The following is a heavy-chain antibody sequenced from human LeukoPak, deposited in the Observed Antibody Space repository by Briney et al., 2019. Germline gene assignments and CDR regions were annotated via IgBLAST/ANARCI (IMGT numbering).Heavy chain of an antibody. Sequence: SETLSLTCTVSGGSISSGSYYWSWIRQPAGKGLEWIGRIYTSGSTNYNPSLKSRVTISVDTSKNQFSLKLSSVTAADTAVYYCAALAAANHYYYYGMDVWSQGTTVTVSS. V-gene: IGHV4-61*02. D-gene: IGHD6-13*01. CDR3: AALAAANHYYYYGMDV. J-gene: IGHJ6*02. CDR2: IYTSGST. CDR1: GGSISSGSYY.